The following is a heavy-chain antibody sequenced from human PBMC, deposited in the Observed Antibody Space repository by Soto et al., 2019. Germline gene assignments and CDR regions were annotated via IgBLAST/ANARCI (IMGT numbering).Heavy chain of an antibody. V-gene: IGHV2-5*01. D-gene: IGHD3-10*01. CDR2: LCSNDDK. Sequence: QITLKESGATLMKPTQTLTLTCAFSGFSLSTSGVDVSWIRQPPGQALEWLALLCSNDDKPYSPSLMCRLTITKGTSQNQVVLTMPNIDPVDKAAYFCSHMRGSGLCGMDVWGQGTTVTVSS. J-gene: IGHJ6*02. CDR1: GFSLSTSGVD. CDR3: SHMRGSGLCGMDV.